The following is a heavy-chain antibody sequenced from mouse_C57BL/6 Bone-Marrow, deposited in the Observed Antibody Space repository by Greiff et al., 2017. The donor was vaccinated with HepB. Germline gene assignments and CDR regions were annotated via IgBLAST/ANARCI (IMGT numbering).Heavy chain of an antibody. D-gene: IGHD4-1*01. Sequence: QVQLQQSGAELVRPGASVKLSCKASGYTFTDYYINWVKQRPGQGLEWIARIYPGSGNTYYNEKFKGKATLTAEKSSSTAYMQLSSLTSEDSAVYFCARGEGGAPLPGPYYYAMDYWGQGTSVTVSS. CDR2: IYPGSGNT. J-gene: IGHJ4*01. CDR3: ARGEGGAPLPGPYYYAMDY. CDR1: GYTFTDYY. V-gene: IGHV1-76*01.